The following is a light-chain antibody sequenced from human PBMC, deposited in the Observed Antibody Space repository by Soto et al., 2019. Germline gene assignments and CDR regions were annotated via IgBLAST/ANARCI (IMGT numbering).Light chain of an antibody. CDR3: CSYAGSIYV. Sequence: QSALTQPRSVSGSPGQSVTISCTGTSSDVGGYNHVSWYQQHPGKAPKLMISGVTKRPSGVPDRFPGSKSGNTASLTISGLQAEDEADYYCCSYAGSIYVFGTGTKVTVL. J-gene: IGLJ1*01. CDR2: GVT. CDR1: SSDVGGYNH. V-gene: IGLV2-11*01.